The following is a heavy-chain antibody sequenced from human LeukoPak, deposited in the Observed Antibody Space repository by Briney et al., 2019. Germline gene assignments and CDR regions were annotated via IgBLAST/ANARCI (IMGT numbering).Heavy chain of an antibody. CDR1: GYSIISPFY. CDR2: IYHSGST. D-gene: IGHD4-23*01. CDR3: ARVSDDEYGGNSGANYFES. Sequence: SETLSVTCTVSGYSIISPFYWGWIRQSPGKGLEWIGNIYHSGSTYSNPSLRSRVTISVDTSKNQFSLKLNSVTAADTAAYYCARVSDDEYGGNSGANYFESWGQGTLVTVSS. V-gene: IGHV4-38-2*02. J-gene: IGHJ4*02.